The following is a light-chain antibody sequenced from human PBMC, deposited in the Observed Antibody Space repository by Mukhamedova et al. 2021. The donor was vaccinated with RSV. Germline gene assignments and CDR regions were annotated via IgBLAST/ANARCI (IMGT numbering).Light chain of an antibody. J-gene: IGKJ4*01. V-gene: IGKV1-9*01. CDR2: AAS. CDR3: QQFTS. Sequence: GGAPKLLVYAASTLHSGVPSRFSGGGSGTEFTLTISSLQPEDFATYYCQQFTSFGGGTKVDIK.